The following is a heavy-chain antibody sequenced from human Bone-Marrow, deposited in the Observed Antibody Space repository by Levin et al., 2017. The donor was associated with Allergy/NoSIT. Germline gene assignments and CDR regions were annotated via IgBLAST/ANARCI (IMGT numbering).Heavy chain of an antibody. CDR3: ATLGFTSGWGRAFDI. V-gene: IGHV4-4*02. J-gene: IGHJ3*02. Sequence: RSSETLSLTCTVSSGSISTSTWWSWVRQSPVKGLEWLGDVFHSGITKYNPSLKSRLSISVEKSKEQWSLKLDSVTAADTAVYYCATLGFTSGWGRAFDIWGQGIMVTVSS. CDR1: SGSISTSTW. D-gene: IGHD6-19*01. CDR2: VFHSGIT.